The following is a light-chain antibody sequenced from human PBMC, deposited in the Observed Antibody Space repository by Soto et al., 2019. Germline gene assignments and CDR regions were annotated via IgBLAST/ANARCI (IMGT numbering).Light chain of an antibody. CDR2: DAS. CDR1: QNITNN. V-gene: IGKV1-5*01. Sequence: DIQMTQSPSSLSASIGDRVTITCQASQNITNNLSWYQQKPGKAPKLLIYDASTLESGVPSRFSGGGFGTDFTLTISSLQPDDFATYYCQQYSSYSTFGQGTKVDIK. CDR3: QQYSSYST. J-gene: IGKJ1*01.